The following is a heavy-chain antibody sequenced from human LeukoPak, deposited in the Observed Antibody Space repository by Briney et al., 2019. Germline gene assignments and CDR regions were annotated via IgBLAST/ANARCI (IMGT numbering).Heavy chain of an antibody. CDR2: IYYSGST. J-gene: IGHJ6*02. CDR1: GGSISSGTYY. V-gene: IGHV4-31*03. Sequence: SQTLSLTCTVSGGSISSGTYYWTWLRQHPGKGLEGIGYIYYSGSTDYNPSLKSRLTISVDTSKNQFSLKLSSVTAADTAVYYCARGAGSEYYYYGMDVWGQGTTVTVSS. CDR3: ARGAGSEYYYYGMDV. D-gene: IGHD1-1*01.